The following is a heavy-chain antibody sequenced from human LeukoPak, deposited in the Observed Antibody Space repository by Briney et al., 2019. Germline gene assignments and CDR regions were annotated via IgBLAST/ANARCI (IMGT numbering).Heavy chain of an antibody. CDR2: INPNSGGT. D-gene: IGHD3-10*01. CDR1: GYTFTGYY. J-gene: IGHJ3*01. CDR3: ARDFATMVRGVITFE. Sequence: GASVKVSCKASGYTFTGYYMHWVRQAPGQGLEWMGWINPNSGGTNYAQKFQGRVTMTRDTSISTAYMELSRLRSDDTAVYYCARDFATMVRGVITFEWGQGTMVTVSS. V-gene: IGHV1-2*02.